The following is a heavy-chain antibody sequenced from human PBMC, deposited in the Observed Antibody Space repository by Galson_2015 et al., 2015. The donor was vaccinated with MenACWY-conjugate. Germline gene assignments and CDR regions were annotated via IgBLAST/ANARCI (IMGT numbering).Heavy chain of an antibody. Sequence: SLRLSCAASGFTFSNYAMSWVRQAPGKGLECVSSIGGNGPSTYYADSVQGRFTISRDNSKNTLYLQMSSLRAEDTAIYYCAKDRTGDGGYPGKHWGQGTLVTVSS. CDR2: IGGNGPST. CDR3: AKDRTGDGGYPGKH. CDR1: GFTFSNYA. V-gene: IGHV3-23*01. J-gene: IGHJ4*02. D-gene: IGHD4-23*01.